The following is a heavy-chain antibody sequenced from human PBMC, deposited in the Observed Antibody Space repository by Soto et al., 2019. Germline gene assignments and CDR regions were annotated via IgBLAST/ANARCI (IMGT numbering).Heavy chain of an antibody. J-gene: IGHJ4*02. CDR2: VSYDGSNK. Sequence: QVQLVESGGGVVQPGRSLRLSCAASGFTFSTYGMHWVRQAPGKGLEWVAVVSYDGSNKYYADSVKGRFTISRDNSKNTLYLQMNSLRVEDTAVYYCAKRYRSGWYYFDYWGQGTLVTVSS. CDR3: AKRYRSGWYYFDY. V-gene: IGHV3-30*18. CDR1: GFTFSTYG. D-gene: IGHD6-19*01.